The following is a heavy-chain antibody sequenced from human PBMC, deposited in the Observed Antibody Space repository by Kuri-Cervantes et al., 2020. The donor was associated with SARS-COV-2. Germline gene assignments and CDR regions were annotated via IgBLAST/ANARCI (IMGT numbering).Heavy chain of an antibody. CDR2: ISYDGSNK. CDR3: ARDTAARYFDY. V-gene: IGHV3-30*04. D-gene: IGHD6-6*01. J-gene: IGHJ4*02. Sequence: RTPSLTCAASGFTFSSYAMHWVRQAPGKGLEWVAVISYDGSNKYYADSVKGRFTISRDNSKNTLYLQMNSLRAEDTAVYYCARDTAARYFDYWGQGTLVTVSS. CDR1: GFTFSSYA.